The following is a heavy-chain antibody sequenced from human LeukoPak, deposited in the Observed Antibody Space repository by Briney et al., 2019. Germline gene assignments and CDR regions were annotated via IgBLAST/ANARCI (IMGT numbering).Heavy chain of an antibody. D-gene: IGHD1-26*01. V-gene: IGHV3-30*04. J-gene: IGHJ4*02. CDR3: ARGWGHRDY. CDR2: ISYDGSNK. CDR1: GFTFSSYA. Sequence: GGSLRLSCAASGFTFSSYAMHWVRQAPGKGLEWVAVISYDGSNKYYADSVKGRFTISRDNSKNTLYLQMNSLRAEDTAVYYCARGWGHRDYWGQGTLVTVSS.